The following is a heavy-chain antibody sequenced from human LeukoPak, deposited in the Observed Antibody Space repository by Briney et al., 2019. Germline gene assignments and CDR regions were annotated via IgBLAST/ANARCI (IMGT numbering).Heavy chain of an antibody. CDR2: INPSGGST. CDR3: ARDLGDSSGYYCFDY. CDR1: GYTFTSYY. J-gene: IGHJ4*02. V-gene: IGHV1-46*01. Sequence: GASVRVSCKASGYTFTSYYMYWVRQAPGQGLEWMGIINPSGGSTSYAQKLQGRVTMTRGTSTSTVYMELSSLRSEDTAVYYCARDLGDSSGYYCFDYWGQGTLVTVSS. D-gene: IGHD3-22*01.